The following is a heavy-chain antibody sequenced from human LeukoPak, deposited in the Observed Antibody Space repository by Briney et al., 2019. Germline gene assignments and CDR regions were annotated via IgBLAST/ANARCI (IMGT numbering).Heavy chain of an antibody. CDR2: IYYSGST. V-gene: IGHV4-39*01. Sequence: PSETLSLTGTVSGGSISSSSYYWGWIRQTPGKGLEWIGSIYYSGSTYYNPSLKSRVTISVDTSKNQFSLKLSSVTAADTAVYYCARHDYDILTGYRLDYWGQGTLVTVSS. CDR1: GGSISSSSYY. CDR3: ARHDYDILTGYRLDY. D-gene: IGHD3-9*01. J-gene: IGHJ4*02.